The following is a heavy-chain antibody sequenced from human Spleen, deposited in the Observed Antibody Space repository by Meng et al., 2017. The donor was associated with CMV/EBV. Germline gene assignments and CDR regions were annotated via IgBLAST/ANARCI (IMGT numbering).Heavy chain of an antibody. Sequence: GGSLRLSCAASGLTFSSCSMAWVRQAPGKGLEWVSSISSSSSFIHYADSLKGRFTISRDNAKNSLYLQMNSLRVEDTAVYFCARDAAENAFDVWGQGTVVTVSS. D-gene: IGHD2-15*01. J-gene: IGHJ3*01. CDR2: ISSSSSFI. CDR3: ARDAAENAFDV. CDR1: GLTFSSCS. V-gene: IGHV3-21*01.